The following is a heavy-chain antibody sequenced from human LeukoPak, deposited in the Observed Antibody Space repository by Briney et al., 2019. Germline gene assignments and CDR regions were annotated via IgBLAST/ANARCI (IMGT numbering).Heavy chain of an antibody. CDR1: GFTFDDYA. J-gene: IGHJ4*02. D-gene: IGHD3-22*01. CDR3: ATPLGRGYSVHYFDY. V-gene: IGHV3-43*02. Sequence: GGSLRLSCAASGFTFDDYAMHWVRQAPGKGLEWVSLISGDGGSTYYAVSVKGRFTVSRDNSKNSLYLQMNSLRTEDTALYYCATPLGRGYSVHYFDYWGQGTLVTVSS. CDR2: ISGDGGST.